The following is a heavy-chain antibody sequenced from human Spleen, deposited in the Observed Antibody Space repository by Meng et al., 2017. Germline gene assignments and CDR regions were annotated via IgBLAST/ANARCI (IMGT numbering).Heavy chain of an antibody. V-gene: IGHV1-2*06. CDR2: IDPKNGDT. Sequence: QVQLVQSGAEVKKPGASVKVSCKPSGYNFPDYYIHWVRQAPGQGLEWMGRIDPKNGDTHYAQKFQGRVTMTGDTSISTAYMDLSGLRSDDTAVYYCARDEDISAAGKLFGDYRGQGTLVTVSS. CDR1: GYNFPDYY. J-gene: IGHJ4*02. D-gene: IGHD6-13*01. CDR3: ARDEDISAAGKLFGDY.